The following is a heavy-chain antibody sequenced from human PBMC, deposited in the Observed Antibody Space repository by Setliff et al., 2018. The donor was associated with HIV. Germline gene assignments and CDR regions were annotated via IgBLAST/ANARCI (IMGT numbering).Heavy chain of an antibody. J-gene: IGHJ4*02. CDR1: GGSISSHF. Sequence: PSETLSLTCTVSGGSISSHFWSWIRQPPGKGLEWIGTVSYSGSTNYNPSLKSRVTISVDTSENQFSLKLSSVTAADTAMYYCASFFVTTVTNQDYWGQGTPVTVSS. CDR3: ASFFVTTVTNQDY. CDR2: VSYSGST. D-gene: IGHD4-17*01. V-gene: IGHV4-59*11.